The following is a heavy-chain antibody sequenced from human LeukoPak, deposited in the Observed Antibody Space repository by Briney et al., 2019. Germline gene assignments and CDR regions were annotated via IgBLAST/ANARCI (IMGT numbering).Heavy chain of an antibody. J-gene: IGHJ4*02. D-gene: IGHD5-24*01. CDR3: ARDGYKNLYYFDY. CDR2: IKQDGSEK. Sequence: GGSLRLSCAASGFTFSSYWMSWVRQAPGKGLEWVANIKQDGSEKYYVDSVKGRFTISRDNAKNSLYLQMNSLRAEDTAVYYCARDGYKNLYYFDYWGQGTLVTVSS. V-gene: IGHV3-7*01. CDR1: GFTFSSYW.